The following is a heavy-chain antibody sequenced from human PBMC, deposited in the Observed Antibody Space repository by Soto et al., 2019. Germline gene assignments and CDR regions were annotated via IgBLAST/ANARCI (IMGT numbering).Heavy chain of an antibody. V-gene: IGHV5-51*01. J-gene: IGHJ3*02. Sequence: GESLKISCQGSGYSFPNYWIAWVRQLPGKGLEWMGIIYPADSDTRYSPSFQGHVTISADKSIGAAYLQWSSLKASDTAMYYCARHGRELLRAFDIWGQGTMVTVSS. D-gene: IGHD1-7*01. CDR3: ARHGRELLRAFDI. CDR2: IYPADSDT. CDR1: GYSFPNYW.